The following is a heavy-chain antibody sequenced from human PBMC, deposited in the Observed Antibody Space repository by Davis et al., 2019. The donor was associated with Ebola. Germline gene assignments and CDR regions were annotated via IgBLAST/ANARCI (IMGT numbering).Heavy chain of an antibody. J-gene: IGHJ4*02. CDR1: GGSISHYY. CDR3: ARGEYAAYVFEF. D-gene: IGHD2-15*01. Sequence: PSETLSLTCVVSGGSISHYYWTWIRQPPGKGLEWIGYVSYSGYTSYNPSIQSRVTISVDTSKNHFSLNLRSMTAAATAVYYCARGEYAAYVFEFWGQGTPVTVSS. V-gene: IGHV4-59*01. CDR2: VSYSGYT.